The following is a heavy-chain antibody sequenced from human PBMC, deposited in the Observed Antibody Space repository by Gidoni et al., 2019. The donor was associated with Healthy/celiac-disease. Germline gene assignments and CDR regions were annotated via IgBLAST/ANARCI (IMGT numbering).Heavy chain of an antibody. CDR2: IYYSGST. D-gene: IGHD2-15*01. Sequence: QLQLQESGPGLVKPSETLSLTCTVSRGAISSSSYYWGWIRQPPGKGLEWIGSIYYSGSTYYNPSLKSRVTISVDTSKNQFSLKLSSVTAADTAVYYCARRVVVVAVYPESYYFDYWGQGTLVTVSS. CDR1: RGAISSSSYY. V-gene: IGHV4-39*01. CDR3: ARRVVVVAVYPESYYFDY. J-gene: IGHJ4*02.